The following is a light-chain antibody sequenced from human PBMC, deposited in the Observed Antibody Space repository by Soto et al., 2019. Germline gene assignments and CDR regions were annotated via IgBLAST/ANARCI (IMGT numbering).Light chain of an antibody. CDR2: EVT. J-gene: IGLJ1*01. V-gene: IGLV2-14*02. CDR3: SSYTSTNTPYV. CDR1: NSDVESYNL. Sequence: QSVLTQPASVSGSPGQSITISCTGTNSDVESYNLVSWYQHHPGRAPKLILYEVTTRPSGVSSRFSGSKSGNTASLTISGLQADDEATYYCSSYTSTNTPYVFGTGTKVT.